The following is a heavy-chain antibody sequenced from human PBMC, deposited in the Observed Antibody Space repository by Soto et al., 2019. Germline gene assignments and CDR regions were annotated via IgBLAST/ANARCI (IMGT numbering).Heavy chain of an antibody. D-gene: IGHD3-9*01. CDR1: GGTFSSYA. V-gene: IGHV1-69*01. CDR2: IIPIFGTA. Sequence: QVQLVQSGAEVKKPGSSVKVSCKASGGTFSSYAISWVRQAPGQGLEWMGGIIPIFGTANYAQKFQGRVTITADESTSTAYMGLSSLRSEDTAVYYCARGAVSYDILTGYYYGMDVWGQGTTVTVSS. CDR3: ARGAVSYDILTGYYYGMDV. J-gene: IGHJ6*02.